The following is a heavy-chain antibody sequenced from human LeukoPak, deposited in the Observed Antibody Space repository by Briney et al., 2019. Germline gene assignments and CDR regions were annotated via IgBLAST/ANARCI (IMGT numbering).Heavy chain of an antibody. Sequence: SETLSLTCAVYGGSFSGYYWSLIRQTPGKGLEWIGEISHTGLTGSNPSLKSRVTIFVDSSKKQFSLRMTSVTAADTGVYYCARVPDITARPCDTWGPGTLVTVSS. V-gene: IGHV4-34*01. CDR1: GGSFSGYY. J-gene: IGHJ5*02. CDR3: ARVPDITARPCDT. D-gene: IGHD1-1*01. CDR2: ISHTGLT.